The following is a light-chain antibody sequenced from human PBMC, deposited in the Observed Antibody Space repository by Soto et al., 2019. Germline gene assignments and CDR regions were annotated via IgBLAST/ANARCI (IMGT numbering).Light chain of an antibody. CDR3: MQTIQPLLI. V-gene: IGKV2D-29*01. Sequence: DVVMTQTPLSLSVTPGQPASISCKSSQSLLHTDGKTDLYWYLQKPGQPPQLLIYEVFNRFSGLPERVSGSGSVTDFNMKISRVEADDVGTYYCMQTIQPLLIFGGGNKVAIK. J-gene: IGKJ4*01. CDR1: QSLLHTDGKTD. CDR2: EVF.